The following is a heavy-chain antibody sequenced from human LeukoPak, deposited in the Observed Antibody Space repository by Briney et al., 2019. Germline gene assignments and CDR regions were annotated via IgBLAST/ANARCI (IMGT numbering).Heavy chain of an antibody. D-gene: IGHD6-13*01. V-gene: IGHV1-3*01. Sequence: ASVNVSCKASGYTFTSYAMHWVRQAPGQRLEWMGWINAGNGNTKYSQKFQGRVTITRDTSASTAYMELSSLRSEDTAVYYCARGPRQQPPDYWGQGTLVTVSS. CDR1: GYTFTSYA. J-gene: IGHJ4*02. CDR3: ARGPRQQPPDY. CDR2: INAGNGNT.